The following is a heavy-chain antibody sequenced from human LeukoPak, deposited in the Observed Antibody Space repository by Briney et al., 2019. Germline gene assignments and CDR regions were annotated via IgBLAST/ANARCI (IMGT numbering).Heavy chain of an antibody. CDR3: ARRYCTSTSCSYFDY. CDR1: GFTVSSNY. J-gene: IGHJ4*02. Sequence: GGSLRLSCAASGFTVSSNYMSWVRQAPGKGLEWVSVIYSGGSTYYADSVKGRFTISRDNSKNTLYLQMNSLRAEDTAVYYCARRYCTSTSCSYFDYWGQGTLVTVSS. D-gene: IGHD2-2*01. V-gene: IGHV3-66*01. CDR2: IYSGGST.